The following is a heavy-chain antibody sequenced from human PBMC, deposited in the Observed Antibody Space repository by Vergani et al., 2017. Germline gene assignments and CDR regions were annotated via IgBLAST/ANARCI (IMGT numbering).Heavy chain of an antibody. J-gene: IGHJ6*02. CDR3: ARDPYYYDSSGYYPAYYYYGMDV. Sequence: QVQLQESGPGLVKPSQTLSLTCTVSGGSISSGSYYWSWIRQPAGKGLEWIGRIYTSGSTNYNPSLKSRVTISVDTSKNQFSLKLSSVTAADTAVYYCARDPYYYDSSGYYPAYYYYGMDVWGQGTTVTVSS. CDR1: GGSISSGSYY. D-gene: IGHD3-22*01. V-gene: IGHV4-61*02. CDR2: IYTSGST.